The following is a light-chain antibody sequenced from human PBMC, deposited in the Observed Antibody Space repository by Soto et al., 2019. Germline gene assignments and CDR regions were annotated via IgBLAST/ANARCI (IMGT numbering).Light chain of an antibody. CDR3: QQYGTSPLT. Sequence: EIVLTQSPGTLSLSPGERDTLSCRASQSVRSSYLAWYQQKPGKAPSLLIYGASSRATGIPDRFSGSGSGTDFTLTISRLEPEDFALYYCQQYGTSPLTFGGGAKVEIK. J-gene: IGKJ4*02. CDR2: GAS. V-gene: IGKV3-20*01. CDR1: QSVRSSY.